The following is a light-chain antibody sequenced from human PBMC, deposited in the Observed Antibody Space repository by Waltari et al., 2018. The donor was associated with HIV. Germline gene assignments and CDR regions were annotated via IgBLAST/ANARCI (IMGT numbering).Light chain of an antibody. V-gene: IGKV6-21*01. CDR3: HQSKSLPGT. J-gene: IGKJ1*01. CDR2: YAS. CDR1: QSIGDN. Sequence: EIVLTQSPAFQSVTPTESVTITCRTSQSIGDNLHWSQQKPGQSPQLLIKYASQSFSGVPSRFSGSGSGTVFTLTINGLEAEDAATYYCHQSKSLPGTFGQGTKVEIK.